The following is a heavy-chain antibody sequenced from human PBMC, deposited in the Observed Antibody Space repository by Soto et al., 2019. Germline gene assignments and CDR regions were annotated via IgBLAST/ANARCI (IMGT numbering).Heavy chain of an antibody. Sequence: GGSLRLSCTASGFTFGDYAMSWVRQAPGKGLEWVGFIRNKAYGGTTEYAASVKGRFTISRDDSKSIAYLQMNSLKTEDTAVYYCTRDTYSGSYYYYYGMDVWGQGTTVTVSS. D-gene: IGHD1-26*01. CDR1: GFTFGDYA. CDR3: TRDTYSGSYYYYYGMDV. J-gene: IGHJ6*02. V-gene: IGHV3-49*04. CDR2: IRNKAYGGTT.